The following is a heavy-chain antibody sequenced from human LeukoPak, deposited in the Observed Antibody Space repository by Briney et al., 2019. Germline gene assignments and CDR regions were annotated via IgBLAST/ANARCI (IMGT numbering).Heavy chain of an antibody. CDR2: ISSSSSTI. CDR3: ARETPRRGETRDGYR. D-gene: IGHD5-24*01. Sequence: PGGSLRLSCAASGFTFSSYSMNWVRQAPGKGLEWVSYISSSSSTIYYADSVKGRFTISRDNAKNSLYLQMNSLRAEDTAVYCCARETPRRGETRDGYRWGQGTLVTVSS. V-gene: IGHV3-48*01. CDR1: GFTFSSYS. J-gene: IGHJ4*02.